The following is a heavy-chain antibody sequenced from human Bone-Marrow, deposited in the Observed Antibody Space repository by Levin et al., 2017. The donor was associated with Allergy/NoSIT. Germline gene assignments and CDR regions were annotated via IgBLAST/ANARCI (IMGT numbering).Heavy chain of an antibody. CDR2: ISYDGNAK. Sequence: GESLKISCAASGFTFSSSAMHWVRQAPGKGLEWVAGISYDGNAKYYADSVKGRFTVSRDNSKDTLSLQLTSRRADDTAVYYCARDLGFGDYILYYFDYWGQGTLVTVSS. J-gene: IGHJ4*02. D-gene: IGHD4-17*01. CDR3: ARDLGFGDYILYYFDY. V-gene: IGHV3-30-3*01. CDR1: GFTFSSSA.